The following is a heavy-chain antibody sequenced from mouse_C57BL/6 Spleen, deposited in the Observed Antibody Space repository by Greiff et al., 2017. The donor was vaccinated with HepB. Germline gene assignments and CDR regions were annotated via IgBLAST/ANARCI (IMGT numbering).Heavy chain of an antibody. CDR2: INPNNGGT. CDR1: GYTFTDYY. J-gene: IGHJ2*01. V-gene: IGHV1-26*01. CDR3: ARDYGNTLYFDY. D-gene: IGHD2-1*01. Sequence: VQLQQSGPELVKPGASVKISCKASGYTFTDYYMNWVKQSHGKSLEWIGDINPNNGGTSYNQKFKGKATLTVDKSSSTAYMELRSLTSEDSAVYYCARDYGNTLYFDYWGQGTTLTVSS.